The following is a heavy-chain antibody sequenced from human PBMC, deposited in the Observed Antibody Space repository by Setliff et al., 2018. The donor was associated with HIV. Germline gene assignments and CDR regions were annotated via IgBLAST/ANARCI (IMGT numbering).Heavy chain of an antibody. CDR3: ARGGDADRQGLFDY. CDR2: IYHYGST. CDR1: GGPIRSPYW. Sequence: SETLSLTCTVSGGPIRSPYWWSWVRQPPGRGLEWIGDIYHYGSTNYNPSLMSGVTISLDKSKNNFSLKLTSVTAADTAVYYCARGGDADRQGLFDYWGQGTLVTVSS. D-gene: IGHD7-27*01. J-gene: IGHJ4*02. V-gene: IGHV4-4*02.